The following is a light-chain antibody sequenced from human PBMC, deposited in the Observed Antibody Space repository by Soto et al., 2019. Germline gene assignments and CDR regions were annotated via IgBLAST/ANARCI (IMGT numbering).Light chain of an antibody. V-gene: IGKV3-20*01. J-gene: IGKJ2*01. Sequence: EIVLTQSPGTLSLSPGERATLSCRASQSVSSSYLAWYQQKPGQAPRLLIYGASSRATGIPDRISGSGSGTDFTLTISRLEPEDFALYYCQQYGSSHTFGQGTKLEIK. CDR3: QQYGSSHT. CDR2: GAS. CDR1: QSVSSSY.